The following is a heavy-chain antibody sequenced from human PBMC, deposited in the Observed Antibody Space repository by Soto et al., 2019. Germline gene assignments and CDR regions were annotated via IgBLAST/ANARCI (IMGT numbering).Heavy chain of an antibody. CDR1: GGSISSSSYY. Sequence: SETLSLTCTVSGGSISSSSYYWSWIRQPPGKGLEWIGYIYYSGSTNYNPSLKSRVTISVDTSKNQFSLKLSSVTAADTAVYYCARVSNEDDFWSGYSWFDPWGQGTLVTVSS. V-gene: IGHV4-61*01. D-gene: IGHD3-3*01. CDR3: ARVSNEDDFWSGYSWFDP. CDR2: IYYSGST. J-gene: IGHJ5*02.